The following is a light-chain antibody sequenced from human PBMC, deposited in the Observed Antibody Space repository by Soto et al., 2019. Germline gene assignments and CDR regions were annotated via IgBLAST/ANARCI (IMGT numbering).Light chain of an antibody. CDR3: QQFSSYPLT. CDR2: DAP. J-gene: IGKJ4*01. Sequence: VLTQSPGTPSLSPGERATPSRKASQTVRNNYLAWYQQKPGQAPRLLIYDAPSRATGIPDRFSGGGSGTDFTLTISILEPEDFAVYYCQQFSSYPLTVGGGTKVEIK. CDR1: QTVRNNY. V-gene: IGKV3-20*01.